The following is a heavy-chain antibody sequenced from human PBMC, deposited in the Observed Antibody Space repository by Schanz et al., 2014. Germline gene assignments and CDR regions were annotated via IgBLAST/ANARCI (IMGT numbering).Heavy chain of an antibody. J-gene: IGHJ6*02. D-gene: IGHD3-22*01. Sequence: QLVESGGGVVQPGGSLRLSCAASGFTFSSYGMHWVRQAPGKGLEWVTFIQYDGSKKFYTDSVKGRFTISRDNSKNTLFLQVNSLRAEDTAVYYCAKDHFGHYDSSGCSDCYYYGMDVWGQGTTVTVSS. CDR2: IQYDGSKK. V-gene: IGHV3-30*02. CDR3: AKDHFGHYDSSGCSDCYYYGMDV. CDR1: GFTFSSYG.